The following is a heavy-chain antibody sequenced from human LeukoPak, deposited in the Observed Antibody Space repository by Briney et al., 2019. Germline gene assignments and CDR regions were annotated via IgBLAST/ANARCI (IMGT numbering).Heavy chain of an antibody. J-gene: IGHJ5*02. V-gene: IGHV1-2*06. CDR1: GYTFTAYY. CDR2: INPDSGGT. CDR3: ARAWLGLTGDGYTADNWFDP. Sequence: ASVKVSCKASGYTFTAYYLHWMRQAPGQGLEWMGRINPDSGGTDYAQKFQGRVTMTRDTSISTAYMELGRLKSDDTAVYYCARAWLGLTGDGYTADNWFDPWGQGTLVTVSS. D-gene: IGHD5-24*01.